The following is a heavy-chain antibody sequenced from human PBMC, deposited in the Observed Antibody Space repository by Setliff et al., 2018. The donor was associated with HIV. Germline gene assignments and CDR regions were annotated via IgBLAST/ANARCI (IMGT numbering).Heavy chain of an antibody. J-gene: IGHJ4*02. V-gene: IGHV1-46*01. CDR1: GYTFTSYG. CDR3: TRDHLADYYFDY. Sequence: ASVKVSCKASGYTFTSYGISWVRQAPGQGLEWMGIINPSGGSTSYAQKFQGRVTMTRDTSTSTVYMELSSLRSEDTAVYYCTRDHLADYYFDYWGQGTLVTVSS. D-gene: IGHD3-3*01. CDR2: INPSGGST.